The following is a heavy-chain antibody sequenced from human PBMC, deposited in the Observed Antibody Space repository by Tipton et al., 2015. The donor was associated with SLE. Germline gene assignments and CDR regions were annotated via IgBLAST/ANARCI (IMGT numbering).Heavy chain of an antibody. D-gene: IGHD1-26*01. CDR1: GFTFSSYS. V-gene: IGHV3-21*03. Sequence: SLRLSCAASGFTFSSYSMNLVSQAPGKGLEWVSSIISSSSYIYYAEPVKGRFTISRDNAKNSLYLQMNSLRAEDTAVYYCARDNRVDSALGLDYWGQGTLVTVSS. CDR2: IISSSSYI. J-gene: IGHJ4*02. CDR3: ARDNRVDSALGLDY.